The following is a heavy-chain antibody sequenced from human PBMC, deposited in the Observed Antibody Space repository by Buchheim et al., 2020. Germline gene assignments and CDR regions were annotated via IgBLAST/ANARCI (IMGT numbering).Heavy chain of an antibody. D-gene: IGHD2-2*02. J-gene: IGHJ6*02. CDR3: ARRPDCSSTSCYNSYYYYYGMDV. Sequence: EVQLVESGGGLVQPGGSLRLSCVASGFTFSSYWMHWVRQAPGKGLVWVSRINSDGSSTSYADSVKGRFTISRDNAKNTLYLQMNSLRAEDTAVYYCARRPDCSSTSCYNSYYYYYGMDVWGQGTT. CDR1: GFTFSSYW. CDR2: INSDGSST. V-gene: IGHV3-74*01.